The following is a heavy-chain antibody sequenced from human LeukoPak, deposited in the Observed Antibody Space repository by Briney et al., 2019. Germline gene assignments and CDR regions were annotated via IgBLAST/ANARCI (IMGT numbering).Heavy chain of an antibody. CDR1: GFTFSSYE. V-gene: IGHV3-48*03. CDR3: ARIFREYCSSTSCYWPNYYYYGMDV. CDR2: ISSSGSTI. D-gene: IGHD2-2*01. J-gene: IGHJ6*04. Sequence: GGSLRPSCAASGFTFSSYEMNWVRQAPGKGLEWVSYISSSGSTIYYADSVKGRFTISRDNAKNSLYLQMNSLRAEDTALYYCARIFREYCSSTSCYWPNYYYYGMDVWGKGTTVTVSS.